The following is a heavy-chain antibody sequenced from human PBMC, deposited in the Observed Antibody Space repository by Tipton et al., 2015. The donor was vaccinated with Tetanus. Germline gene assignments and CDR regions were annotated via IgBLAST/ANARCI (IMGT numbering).Heavy chain of an antibody. CDR1: GFTFDDYT. CDR3: ARDIARVGVTLYFDY. CDR2: ISWDGGST. J-gene: IGHJ4*02. Sequence: SLRLSCAASGFTFDDYTMHWVRQAPGKGLEWVSLISWDGGSTYYADSVKGRFTISRDNSKNSLYLHMNSLRAEDTAVYFCARDIARVGVTLYFDYWGQGTLVTVSS. V-gene: IGHV3-43*01. D-gene: IGHD1-26*01.